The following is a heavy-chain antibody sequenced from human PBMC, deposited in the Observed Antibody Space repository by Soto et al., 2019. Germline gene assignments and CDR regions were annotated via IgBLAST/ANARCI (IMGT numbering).Heavy chain of an antibody. D-gene: IGHD3-10*01. V-gene: IGHV1-8*01. CDR2: MNPNNGNP. CDR1: GYTCSSYD. CDR3: ARGSVWVGENVGMDV. Sequence: QVQLVQSGAEVKKPGASVKVSCKAPGYTCSSYDLNWVRQATGQGLEWKGWMNPNNGNPGYAQKYQGRVTMTRNPSISTAYMELSSLRSEDTAVYYCARGSVWVGENVGMDVWGHGTTVTVSS. J-gene: IGHJ6*02.